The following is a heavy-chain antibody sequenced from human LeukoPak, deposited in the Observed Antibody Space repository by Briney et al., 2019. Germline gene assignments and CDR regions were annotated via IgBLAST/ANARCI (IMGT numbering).Heavy chain of an antibody. Sequence: GASVKVSCKASGYTFTGYYMHWVRQAPGQGLEWVGWINPNIGGTNYAQKFQGRVTMTRDTSISTAYMELSRLRSDDTAVYYCARRPRGYCSGGSCYLDSWGQGNLVTVSS. CDR2: INPNIGGT. D-gene: IGHD2-15*01. CDR1: GYTFTGYY. V-gene: IGHV1-2*02. J-gene: IGHJ4*02. CDR3: ARRPRGYCSGGSCYLDS.